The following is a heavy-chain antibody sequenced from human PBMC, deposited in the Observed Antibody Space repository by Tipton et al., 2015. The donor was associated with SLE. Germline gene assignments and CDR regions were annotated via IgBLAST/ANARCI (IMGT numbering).Heavy chain of an antibody. CDR3: ARGEGILDY. V-gene: IGHV4-39*07. Sequence: TLSLTCTVSGGSISSSSYYWGWIRQPPGKGLEWIGEINHSGSTNYNPSLKSRVTISVDTSKNQFSLKLSSVTAADTAVYYCARGEGILDYWGQGTLVTVSS. D-gene: IGHD5-18*01. CDR2: INHSGST. J-gene: IGHJ4*02. CDR1: GGSISSSSYY.